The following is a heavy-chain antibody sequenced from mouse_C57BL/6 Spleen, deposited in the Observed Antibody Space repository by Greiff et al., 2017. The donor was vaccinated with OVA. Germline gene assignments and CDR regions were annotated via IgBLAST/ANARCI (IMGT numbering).Heavy chain of an antibody. V-gene: IGHV14-3*01. CDR2: IDPANGNT. CDR1: GFNIKNTY. D-gene: IGHD2-4*01. CDR3: ARGYYDEAWFAY. Sequence: VQLKQSVAELVRPGASVKLSCTASGFNIKNTYMQWVKQRPEQGLEWIGRIDPANGNTKYAPKFQGKATITADTSSNTAYLQLSSLTSEDTAIYYCARGYYDEAWFAYWGQGTLVTVSA. J-gene: IGHJ3*01.